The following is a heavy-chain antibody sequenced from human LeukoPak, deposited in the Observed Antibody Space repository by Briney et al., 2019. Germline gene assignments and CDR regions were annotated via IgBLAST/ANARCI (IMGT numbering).Heavy chain of an antibody. Sequence: ASVKVSCKASGYTFTSYYMHWVRQAPGQGLEWMGIINPSGGSTSYAQKFQGRVTMTRDMSTSTVYMELSSLRSEDTAVYYCARDYGDYASQKGNWFDPWGQGTLVTVSS. J-gene: IGHJ5*02. CDR2: INPSGGST. CDR1: GYTFTSYY. D-gene: IGHD4-17*01. V-gene: IGHV1-46*01. CDR3: ARDYGDYASQKGNWFDP.